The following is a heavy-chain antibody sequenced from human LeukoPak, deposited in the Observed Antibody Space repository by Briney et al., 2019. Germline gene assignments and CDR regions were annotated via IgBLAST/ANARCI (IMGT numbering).Heavy chain of an antibody. CDR2: ISPRGGGT. D-gene: IGHD5-24*01. V-gene: IGHV3-23*01. CDR3: AKDREDGYNWDY. Sequence: PGGSLRLSCAASGFTFSNHGMNWVRQAPGKGLEWLSGISPRGGGTYYADSVRGRFTISRDNSKNTLYLQMNSLRAEDTAVYYCAKDREDGYNWDYWGQGTLVTVSS. CDR1: GFTFSNHG. J-gene: IGHJ4*02.